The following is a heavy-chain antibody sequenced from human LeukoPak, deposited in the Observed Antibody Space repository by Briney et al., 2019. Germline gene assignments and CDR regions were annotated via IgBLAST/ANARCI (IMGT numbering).Heavy chain of an antibody. V-gene: IGHV3-30*03. D-gene: IGHD2-15*01. CDR3: ATPIGGPRDYFDY. Sequence: PGGSLRLSCAASGFTFSSYGMHWVRQAPGKGLEWVAVISYDGSNKYYADSVKGRSTISRDNSKNTLYLQMNSLRAEDTAVYYCATPIGGPRDYFDYWGQGTLVTVSS. J-gene: IGHJ4*02. CDR2: ISYDGSNK. CDR1: GFTFSSYG.